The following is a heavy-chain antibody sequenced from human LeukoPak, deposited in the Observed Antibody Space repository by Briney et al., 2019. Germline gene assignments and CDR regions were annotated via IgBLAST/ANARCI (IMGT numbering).Heavy chain of an antibody. Sequence: SVTLSLTCTVSGGTISTYYWSWIRRPPGKGLEWIAYIHASATTNYNPSLKSRITISVDTSKNQFSLKLSSVTAADTAVYYCARHDAGIAARPFDNWGQGTLVTVSS. CDR1: GGTISTYY. CDR2: IHASATT. D-gene: IGHD6-6*01. CDR3: ARHDAGIAARPFDN. V-gene: IGHV4-4*09. J-gene: IGHJ4*02.